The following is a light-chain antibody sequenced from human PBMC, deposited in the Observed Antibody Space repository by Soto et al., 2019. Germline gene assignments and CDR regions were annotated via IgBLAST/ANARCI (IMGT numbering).Light chain of an antibody. J-gene: IGKJ5*01. CDR3: QQYGSSPSIT. Sequence: EIVLTQSPGTLSLSPGERATLSCRASQSVISSYLAWYQQKPGQAPRLLIYGAFSRATGIPDRFSGSGSGTDFTLTISRLEPEDSAVYYCQQYGSSPSITFGQETRLEIK. CDR2: GAF. CDR1: QSVISSY. V-gene: IGKV3-20*01.